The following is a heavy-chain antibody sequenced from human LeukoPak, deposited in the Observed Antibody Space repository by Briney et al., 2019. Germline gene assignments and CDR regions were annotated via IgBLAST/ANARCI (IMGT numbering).Heavy chain of an antibody. D-gene: IGHD2-2*01. V-gene: IGHV1-2*02. CDR2: INPNSGGT. J-gene: IGHJ4*02. Sequence: ASVKVSCKASGYTFTGYYMHWVRQAPGQGLEWMGWINPNSGGTNYAQKSQGRVTMTRDTSISTAYMELSRLRSDDTAVYYCARDIVVVPAAMRADWVDYWGQGTLVTVSS. CDR3: ARDIVVVPAAMRADWVDY. CDR1: GYTFTGYY.